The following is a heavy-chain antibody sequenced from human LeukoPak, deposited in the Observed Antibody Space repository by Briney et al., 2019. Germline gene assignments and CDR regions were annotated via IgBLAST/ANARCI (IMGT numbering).Heavy chain of an antibody. J-gene: IGHJ5*02. CDR3: ARHGSGSYREESWFDP. CDR2: IYYSGST. V-gene: IGHV4-39*01. Sequence: PSQTLSLTCTVSGGSISSSSYYWGWIRQPPGKGLEWIGSIYYSGSTYYNPSLKSRVTISVDASKNQFSLKLSSVTAADTAVYYCARHGSGSYREESWFDPWGQGTLVTVSS. D-gene: IGHD1-26*01. CDR1: GGSISSSSYY.